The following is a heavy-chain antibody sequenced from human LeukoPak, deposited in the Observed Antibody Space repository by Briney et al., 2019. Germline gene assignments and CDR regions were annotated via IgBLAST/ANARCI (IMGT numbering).Heavy chain of an antibody. CDR3: ARRDTTSFDH. J-gene: IGHJ4*02. Sequence: GASLKISCNGAAYKFSNYWIAWVRPRPGEDLEWMGIIYPDDSDTRYSPSFQGQVTISADKSISTAYLLWTSLKASDTAIYYCARRDTTSFDHWGQGSLVTVSS. CDR2: IYPDDSDT. D-gene: IGHD1-1*01. V-gene: IGHV5-51*01. CDR1: AYKFSNYW.